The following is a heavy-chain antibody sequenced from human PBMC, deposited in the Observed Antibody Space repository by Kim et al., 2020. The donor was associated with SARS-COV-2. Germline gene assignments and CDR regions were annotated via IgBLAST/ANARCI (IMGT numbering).Heavy chain of an antibody. V-gene: IGHV3-33*05. CDR3: ARGDYYGSGRWPKY. J-gene: IGHJ4*02. CDR1: GFTFSSYG. Sequence: GGSLRLSCAASGFTFSSYGMHWVRQAPGKGLEWVAVISYDGSNKYYADSVKGRFTISRDNSKNTLYLQMNSLRAEDTAVYYCARGDYYGSGRWPKYWGQGTLVTVSS. CDR2: ISYDGSNK. D-gene: IGHD3-10*01.